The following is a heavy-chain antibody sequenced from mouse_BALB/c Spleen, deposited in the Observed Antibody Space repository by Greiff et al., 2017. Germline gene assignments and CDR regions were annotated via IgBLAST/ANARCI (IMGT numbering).Heavy chain of an antibody. V-gene: IGHV5-6-4*01. CDR2: ISSGGSYT. D-gene: IGHD2-4*01. Sequence: EVQLVESGGGLVKPGGSLKLSCAASGFTFSSYTMSWVRQTPEKRLEWVATISSGGSYTYYPDSVKGRFTISRDNAKNTLYLQMSSLKSEDTAMYYCTRDYDYDLPWFAYWGQGTLVTVSA. CDR3: TRDYDYDLPWFAY. CDR1: GFTFSSYT. J-gene: IGHJ3*01.